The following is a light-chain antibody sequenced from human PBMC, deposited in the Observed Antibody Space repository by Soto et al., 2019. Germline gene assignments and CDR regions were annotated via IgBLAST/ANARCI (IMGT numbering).Light chain of an antibody. Sequence: QPVLTQPPSVSGAPGQRVTISCTGSSFNIGAGFDVHWYQQLPGSAPKLLIYSNNNRPSGVPDRFSVSRSATSASLAITGLQAADEADYYCQSYDSSLSAYVFGTATKLTVL. V-gene: IGLV1-40*01. CDR3: QSYDSSLSAYV. CDR2: SNN. CDR1: SFNIGAGFD. J-gene: IGLJ1*01.